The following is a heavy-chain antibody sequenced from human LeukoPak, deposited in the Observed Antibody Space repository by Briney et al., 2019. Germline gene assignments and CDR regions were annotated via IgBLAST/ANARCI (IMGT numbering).Heavy chain of an antibody. D-gene: IGHD4-17*01. Sequence: GGSLRLSCAASGFTFSTYSMSWVRQAPGKGLEWVSTIDVTTGISYYADSVKGRFTISRDNFQNTLFLQLNSLRVDDTAVYYCAAQYPYGDYALDYWGQGTLVTVSS. CDR3: AAQYPYGDYALDY. J-gene: IGHJ4*02. CDR2: IDVTTGIS. V-gene: IGHV3-23*01. CDR1: GFTFSTYS.